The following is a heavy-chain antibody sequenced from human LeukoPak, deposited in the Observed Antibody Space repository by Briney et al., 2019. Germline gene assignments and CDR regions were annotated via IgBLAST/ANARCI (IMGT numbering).Heavy chain of an antibody. D-gene: IGHD3-3*01. J-gene: IGHJ4*02. CDR3: ARVANVLRFLEWTSEFDY. CDR1: GFAFSSYW. V-gene: IGHV3-7*01. Sequence: GGSLRLSCVASGFAFSSYWLSWVRQAPGKGLEWVANIKQDGSEKYYVDSVKGRFTISRDNAKNSLYLQMNSLRAEDTAVYYCARVANVLRFLEWTSEFDYWGQGTLVTVSS. CDR2: IKQDGSEK.